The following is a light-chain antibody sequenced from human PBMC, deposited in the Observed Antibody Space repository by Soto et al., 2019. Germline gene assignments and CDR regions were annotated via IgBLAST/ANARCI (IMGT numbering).Light chain of an antibody. CDR2: EVS. CDR3: SSYAGSDNYV. V-gene: IGLV2-8*01. J-gene: IGLJ1*01. Sequence: QSALTQPPSASGSPGHSVTISCAGTSSDVGGYDYVSWYQQPPGKAPKLIIYEVSKRPSGVPDRFSGSKSGNTASLTVSGLQAEDGADYYCSSYAGSDNYVFGTGTKVTVL. CDR1: SSDVGGYDY.